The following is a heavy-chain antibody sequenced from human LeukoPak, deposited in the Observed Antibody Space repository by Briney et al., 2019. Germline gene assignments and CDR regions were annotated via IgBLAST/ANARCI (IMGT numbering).Heavy chain of an antibody. CDR2: ISHSGGST. V-gene: IGHV3-23*01. Sequence: GGSLRLSCAASGFTFSSYAMSWVRQAPGKGLEWVSAISHSGGSTYYADSVKGRFTVSRDNSKNTLYLQMNSLRAEDTAVYYCAKQASSHLEAYFGYWGQGTLVTVSS. CDR3: AKQASSHLEAYFGY. J-gene: IGHJ4*02. D-gene: IGHD6-13*01. CDR1: GFTFSSYA.